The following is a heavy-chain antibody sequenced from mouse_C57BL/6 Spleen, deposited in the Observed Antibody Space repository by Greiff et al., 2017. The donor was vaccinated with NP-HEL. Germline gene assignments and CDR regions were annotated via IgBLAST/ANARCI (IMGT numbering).Heavy chain of an antibody. CDR2: IWRGGST. CDR1: GFSLTSYG. V-gene: IGHV2-5*01. Sequence: VKLMESGPGLVQPSQSLSITCTVSGFSLTSYGVHWVRQSPGTGLEWLGVIWRGGSTAYNAAFMSSLSITKDNSKRQVFVKMNSLQAYDSAIYYCANSLYAMGYWGQGPSVTVSS. J-gene: IGHJ4*01. CDR3: ANSLYAMGY.